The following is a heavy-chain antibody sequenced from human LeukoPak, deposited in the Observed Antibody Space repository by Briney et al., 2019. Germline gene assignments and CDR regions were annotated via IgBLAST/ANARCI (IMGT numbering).Heavy chain of an antibody. J-gene: IGHJ3*02. V-gene: IGHV3-23*01. CDR3: ARSGTTYYYDSGSRI. CDR2: MTGSGGTA. Sequence: GGSQRLSCAASGFTFSSYAMSWVRQAPGMGLEWVSSMTGSGGTAFYADSVKGRFTISRDNSKNTLYLQMNSLRAEDTAVYYCARSGTTYYYDSGSRIWGQGTMVTVSS. CDR1: GFTFSSYA. D-gene: IGHD3-22*01.